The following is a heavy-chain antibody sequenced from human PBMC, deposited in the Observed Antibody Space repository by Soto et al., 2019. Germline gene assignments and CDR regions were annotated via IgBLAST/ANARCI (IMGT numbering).Heavy chain of an antibody. J-gene: IGHJ4*02. CDR1: GFTFSNYA. CDR2: ISGSGIST. D-gene: IGHD2-2*01. V-gene: IGHV3-23*01. CDR3: ARDSADCSSSSCYGFFGY. Sequence: EVQLLESGGGLVQPGGSLRLSCAASGFTFSNYAMTWVRQAPGKGLEWVSAISGSGISTFYADSVKGRFTISRDNSKNTLYLQMNRLRAADTAVYYCARDSADCSSSSCYGFFGYWGQGTLVTVSS.